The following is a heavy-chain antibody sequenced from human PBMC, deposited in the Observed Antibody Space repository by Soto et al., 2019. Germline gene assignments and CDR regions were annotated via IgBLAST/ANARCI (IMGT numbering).Heavy chain of an antibody. CDR3: ARESEDLTSNFDY. CDR1: GFTFIQYI. J-gene: IGHJ4*02. CDR2: ISSTTNYI. Sequence: PGGSVRLSCSACGFTFIQYIINWVRQAPGKGLEWVSSISSTTNYIYYADSMKGRFTVSRDNAKNSVYLDMNSLSAEDTAVYYCARESEDLTSNFDYWGQGTLVTVSS. V-gene: IGHV3-21*01.